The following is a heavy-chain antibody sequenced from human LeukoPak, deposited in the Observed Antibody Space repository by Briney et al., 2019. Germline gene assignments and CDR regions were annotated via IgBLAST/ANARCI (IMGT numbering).Heavy chain of an antibody. Sequence: EASVKVSCKASGGTLSSYAISWVRQAPGQGLEWMGWINPNSGGTNYAQKFQGRVTMTRDTSISTAYMELSRLRSDDTAVYYCARTYGDYVFDDAFDIWGQGTMVTVSS. CDR3: ARTYGDYVFDDAFDI. J-gene: IGHJ3*02. V-gene: IGHV1-2*02. CDR1: GGTLSSYA. CDR2: INPNSGGT. D-gene: IGHD4-17*01.